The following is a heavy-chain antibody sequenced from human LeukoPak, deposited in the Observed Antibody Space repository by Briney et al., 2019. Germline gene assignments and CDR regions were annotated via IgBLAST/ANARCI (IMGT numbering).Heavy chain of an antibody. Sequence: SVKVSCKASGGTFSSYAISWVRQAPGQGIEWMGGIIPIFGTAKYAQKFQGRVTITTDESTSTAYMELSILRSEDTAVYYCARGPFLEHEYYFDYWGQGTLVTVSS. V-gene: IGHV1-69*05. CDR2: IIPIFGTA. CDR1: GGTFSSYA. D-gene: IGHD3-3*01. CDR3: ARGPFLEHEYYFDY. J-gene: IGHJ4*02.